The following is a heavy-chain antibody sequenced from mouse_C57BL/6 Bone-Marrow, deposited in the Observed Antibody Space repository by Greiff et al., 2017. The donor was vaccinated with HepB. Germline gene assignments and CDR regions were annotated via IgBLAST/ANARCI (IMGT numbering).Heavy chain of an antibody. CDR3: ARDQNYGYDRYFDV. V-gene: IGHV5-4*01. CDR2: ISDGGSYT. Sequence: EVNVVESGGGLVKPGGSLKLSCAASGFTFSSYAMSWVRQTPEKRLEWVATISDGGSYTYYPDNVKGRFTISRDNAKNNLYLQMSHLKSEDTAMYYCARDQNYGYDRYFDVWGTGTTVTVSS. J-gene: IGHJ1*03. D-gene: IGHD2-2*01. CDR1: GFTFSSYA.